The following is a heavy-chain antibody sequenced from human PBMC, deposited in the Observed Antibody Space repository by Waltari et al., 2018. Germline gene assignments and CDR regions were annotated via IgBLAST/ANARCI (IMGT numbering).Heavy chain of an antibody. D-gene: IGHD6-13*01. CDR1: GGTFSSYA. CDR2: IIPIFGTA. Sequence: QVQLVQSGAEVKKPGSSVKVSCKASGGTFSSYAISWVRQAPGQGLEWMGGIIPIFGTANYAQKFQGRVTITADKSTSTAYMELSSLRSEDTAVYYCASTRIPLEQLGPRDYYYYYYMDVWGKGTTVTVSS. J-gene: IGHJ6*03. V-gene: IGHV1-69*14. CDR3: ASTRIPLEQLGPRDYYYYYYMDV.